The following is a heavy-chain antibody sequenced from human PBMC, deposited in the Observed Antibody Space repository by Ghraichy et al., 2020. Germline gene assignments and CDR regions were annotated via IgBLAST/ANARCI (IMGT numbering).Heavy chain of an antibody. J-gene: IGHJ4*02. D-gene: IGHD2-8*02. CDR1: GASVSSGSYY. CDR2: IHSNGNT. V-gene: IGHV4-61*01. CDR3: ARDVNYRWFYY. Sequence: SETLSLTCAVSGASVSSGSYYWSLIRQSPGKGLEWIGNIHSNGNTNYNPSLKSRVTISVDTSKNQFSLNLSSVTAADTAVYFCARDVNYRWFYYWGQGALVTVSS.